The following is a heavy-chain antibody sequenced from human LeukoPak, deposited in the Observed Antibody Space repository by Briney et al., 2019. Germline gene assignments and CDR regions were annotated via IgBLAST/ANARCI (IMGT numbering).Heavy chain of an antibody. V-gene: IGHV1-69*01. CDR2: IIPIFGTA. CDR3: ARVGMDYGGHYYYYYYMDV. J-gene: IGHJ6*03. D-gene: IGHD4-23*01. Sequence: GSSVKVSCKASGGTFSSYAISWVRQAPGQGLEWMGGIIPIFGTANYAQKFQGRVTITADESTSTAYMELSSLRSEDTAVYYCARVGMDYGGHYYYYYYMDVWGKGTTVTVSS. CDR1: GGTFSSYA.